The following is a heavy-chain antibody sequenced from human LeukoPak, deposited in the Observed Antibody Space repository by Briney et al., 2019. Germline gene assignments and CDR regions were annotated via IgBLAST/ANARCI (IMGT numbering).Heavy chain of an antibody. J-gene: IGHJ4*02. V-gene: IGHV3-11*04. CDR2: SSTSGSIT. Sequence: GGSLRLSCAASGFTFSDYYMSWIRQAPGKGLQWLAYSSTSGSITYYADSVKGRFTISRDNAKNSVYLQMNSLRAEDTAVYYCARVASYDSSGYYSPAPFEDWGQGTLVTVSS. CDR3: ARVASYDSSGYYSPAPFED. CDR1: GFTFSDYY. D-gene: IGHD3-22*01.